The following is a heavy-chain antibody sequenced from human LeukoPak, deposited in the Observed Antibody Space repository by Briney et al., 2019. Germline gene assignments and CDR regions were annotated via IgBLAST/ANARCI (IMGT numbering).Heavy chain of an antibody. V-gene: IGHV4-59*01. D-gene: IGHD4-17*01. J-gene: IGHJ4*02. CDR3: ERDRTTSHFDY. Sequence: PSETLSLTCTVSGGSISSYYWSWIRQPPGKGLEWIGYIYYSGSTNYNPSLKSRVTISVDTSKNQFSLKLSSVTAADTAVYYCERDRTTSHFDYWGQGTLVTVSS. CDR1: GGSISSYY. CDR2: IYYSGST.